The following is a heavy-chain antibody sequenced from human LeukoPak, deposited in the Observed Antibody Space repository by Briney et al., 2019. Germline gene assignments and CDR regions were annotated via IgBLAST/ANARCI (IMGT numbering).Heavy chain of an antibody. CDR1: GGSFSGYY. CDR3: ARACLTAMNSYGLDY. V-gene: IGHV4-34*01. D-gene: IGHD5-18*01. J-gene: IGHJ4*02. CDR2: INHSGST. Sequence: SETLSLTCAVYGGSFSGYYWSWIRQPPGKGLEWIGEINHSGSTNYNPSLKSRVTISVDTSKNQFSLKLSSVTAADTAVYYCARACLTAMNSYGLDYWGQGTLVTVSS.